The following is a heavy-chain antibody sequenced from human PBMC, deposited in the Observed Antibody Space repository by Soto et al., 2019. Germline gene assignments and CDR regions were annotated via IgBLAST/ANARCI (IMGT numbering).Heavy chain of an antibody. D-gene: IGHD3-22*01. V-gene: IGHV3-48*02. J-gene: IGHJ6*02. Sequence: VGSLRLSCTPSGFILSDYSMNWVRQAPGKGLEWISYITTTSSTMYYADSVKSRFTISRDNAKNSLYLQMNSLRDEDTAVYYCARDSSGRQYYGMDVWGQGTTVTVS. CDR1: GFILSDYS. CDR3: ARDSSGRQYYGMDV. CDR2: ITTTSSTM.